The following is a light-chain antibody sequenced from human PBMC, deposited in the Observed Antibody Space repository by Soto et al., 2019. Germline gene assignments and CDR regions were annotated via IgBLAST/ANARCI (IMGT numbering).Light chain of an antibody. V-gene: IGKV3-20*01. J-gene: IGKJ2*01. Sequence: EIVLTQSPGPLSLSPGARATLSCRASQSVSSRYLAWYQQKPGQAPRLLIYGASSRATGIPDRFSGSGSGTDFTLTISRLEPEDFAVYYCQQYGSSPMYTFGQGTKLEIK. CDR3: QQYGSSPMYT. CDR1: QSVSSRY. CDR2: GAS.